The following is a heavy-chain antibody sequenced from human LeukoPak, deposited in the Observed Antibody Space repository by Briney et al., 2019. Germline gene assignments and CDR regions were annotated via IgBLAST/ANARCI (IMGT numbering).Heavy chain of an antibody. CDR3: ARNPGIAARPSYWYFDL. V-gene: IGHV1-46*01. Sequence: ASVKVSCKASGYTFTSYYMHWVRQAPGQGLEWMGIINPSGGSTSYAQKFQGRVTMTRDMSTSTVYMGLSSLRSEDTAVYYCARNPGIAARPSYWYFDLWGRGTLVTVSS. CDR1: GYTFTSYY. J-gene: IGHJ2*01. CDR2: INPSGGST. D-gene: IGHD6-6*01.